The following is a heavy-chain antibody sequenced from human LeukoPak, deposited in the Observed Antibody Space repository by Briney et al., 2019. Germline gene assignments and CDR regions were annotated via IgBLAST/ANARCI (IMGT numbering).Heavy chain of an antibody. V-gene: IGHV1-8*01. J-gene: IGHJ6*02. D-gene: IGHD2-15*01. CDR1: GYTFTSYD. CDR3: ARMGGPLGMDV. CDR2: MNPNSGNT. Sequence: ASVKVSCKSSGYTFTSYDINWVRQATGQGLEWMGWMNPNSGNTGYAQKFQGRVTMTRNTSISTAHMAVSSLRSEDTAVYYCARMGGPLGMDVWGQGTTVTVSS.